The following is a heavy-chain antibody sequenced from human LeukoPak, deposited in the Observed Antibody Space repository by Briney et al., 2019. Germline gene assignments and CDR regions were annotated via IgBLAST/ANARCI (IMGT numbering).Heavy chain of an antibody. CDR1: GYTFTSYY. D-gene: IGHD3-22*01. J-gene: IGHJ4*02. CDR3: ARVAGSGYQDY. V-gene: IGHV1-46*01. CDR2: INPSGGST. Sequence: GASVKVSCKASGYTFTSYYMHWVRQAPRQGLEWMGIINPSGGSTSYAQKFQGRVTMTRDTSTSTVYMELSSLRSEDTAVYYCARVAGSGYQDYWGQGTLVTVSS.